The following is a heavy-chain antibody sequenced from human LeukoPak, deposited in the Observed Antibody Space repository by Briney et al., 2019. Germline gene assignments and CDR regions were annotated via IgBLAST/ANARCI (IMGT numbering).Heavy chain of an antibody. D-gene: IGHD3-10*01. CDR1: GYTFNTYY. CDR3: ASLGSGSSPIIDFGY. Sequence: ASVKVSCKASGYTFNTYYMHWVRQAPGQGLEWMGVIDPSAGGTNYAQKFQGRVTMTRDTSTSTVYMDLRSLRSEDTAVYYCASLGSGSSPIIDFGYWGQGTLVTVSS. CDR2: IDPSAGGT. V-gene: IGHV1-46*02. J-gene: IGHJ4*02.